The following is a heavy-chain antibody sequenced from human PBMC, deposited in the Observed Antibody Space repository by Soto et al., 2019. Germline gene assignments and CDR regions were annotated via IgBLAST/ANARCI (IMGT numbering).Heavy chain of an antibody. J-gene: IGHJ5*02. D-gene: IGHD2-21*02. Sequence: PGGSLRLSCAASGFTFSSYAMHWVRQAPGKGLEWVAVISYDGSNKYYADSVKGRFTISRDNSKNTLYLQMNSLRAEDTAVYYCARRYRVTRYNWFDPWGQGTLVTVSS. CDR2: ISYDGSNK. V-gene: IGHV3-30-3*01. CDR3: ARRYRVTRYNWFDP. CDR1: GFTFSSYA.